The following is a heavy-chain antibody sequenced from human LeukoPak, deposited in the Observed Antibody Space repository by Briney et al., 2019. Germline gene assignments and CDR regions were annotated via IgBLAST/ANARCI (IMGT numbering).Heavy chain of an antibody. V-gene: IGHV4-34*01. J-gene: IGHJ1*01. CDR3: GTVAGPRQY. Sequence: SETLSLTCAVYGESPSGYYCYWIRQSPGKALEWIGEIYHTGFINYNPSLKSRVTISMDTSKNQFSLKVTSVTAADAAVYYCGTVAGPRQYWGQGTLVTVSS. D-gene: IGHD2-21*01. CDR2: IYHTGFI. CDR1: GESPSGYY.